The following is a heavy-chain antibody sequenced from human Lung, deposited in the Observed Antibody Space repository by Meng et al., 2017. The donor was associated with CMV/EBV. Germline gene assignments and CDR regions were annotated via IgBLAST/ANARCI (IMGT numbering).Heavy chain of an antibody. CDR1: GFTFSRYA. CDR3: ANPSRLGVYCNH. V-gene: IGHV3-23*01. D-gene: IGHD2-15*01. J-gene: IGHJ5*02. Sequence: ESLKISXAASGFTFSRYAMTWVRQAPGKGLEWVSSISDNGYSTYYADSVKGRFTISRDNSKNILYLHLNSLRAEDTAIYYCANPSRLGVYCNHWGQGTLVTVSS. CDR2: ISDNGYST.